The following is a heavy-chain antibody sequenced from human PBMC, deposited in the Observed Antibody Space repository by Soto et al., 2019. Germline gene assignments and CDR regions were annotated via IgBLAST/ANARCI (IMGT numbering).Heavy chain of an antibody. J-gene: IGHJ3*02. V-gene: IGHV1-69*06. D-gene: IGHD4-17*01. CDR1: GGSINNYV. CDR3: ARYWNAGTLYGAFDI. CDR2: IIPNYEAA. Sequence: QVQLVQSGAEVRKPGSSVKVSCEASGGSINNYVISWLRQAPGQGLEWMGGIIPNYEAANYAQKFRGRLTITADKATNTAYMELNSLRPEDTATYYCARYWNAGTLYGAFDIWGQGTTVIVS.